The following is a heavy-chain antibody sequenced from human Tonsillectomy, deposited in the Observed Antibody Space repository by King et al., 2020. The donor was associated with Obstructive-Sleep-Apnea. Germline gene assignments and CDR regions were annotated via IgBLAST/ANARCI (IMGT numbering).Heavy chain of an antibody. Sequence: VQLVESGGVVVQPGGSLRLSCAASGFTFDDYTMHWVRQAPGKGLEWVSLISWDGGSTYYADSVKGRFTISRDNSKNSLYLQMNSLRTEDTALYYCAKDNGSGSSYYYYYYGMDVWGQGTTVTVSS. V-gene: IGHV3-43*01. CDR3: AKDNGSGSSYYYYYYGMDV. D-gene: IGHD3-10*01. CDR2: ISWDGGST. CDR1: GFTFDDYT. J-gene: IGHJ6*02.